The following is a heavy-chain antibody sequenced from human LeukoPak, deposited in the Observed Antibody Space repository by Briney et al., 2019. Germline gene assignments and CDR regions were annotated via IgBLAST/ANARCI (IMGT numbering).Heavy chain of an antibody. CDR2: VSAYNGHT. CDR3: ARERNYYDSTDPKYYFDY. V-gene: IGHV1-18*01. D-gene: IGHD3-22*01. CDR1: GYTFAIYG. Sequence: GASVKVSCKASGYTFAIYGISWVRQAPAQGLEWMGWVSAYNGHTSYAQKFQGRVTMTTDTSTSTAYMELRSLRSDDTAVYYCARERNYYDSTDPKYYFDYWGQGTLVTVSS. J-gene: IGHJ4*02.